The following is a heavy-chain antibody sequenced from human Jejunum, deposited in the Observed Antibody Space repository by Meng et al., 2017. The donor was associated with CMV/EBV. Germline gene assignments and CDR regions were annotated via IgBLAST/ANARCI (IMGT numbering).Heavy chain of an antibody. D-gene: IGHD6-13*01. J-gene: IGHJ3*02. V-gene: IGHV3-15*01. CDR3: TTESESEPHLVKGAFEM. Sequence: AWMTWVRQAPGKGLEWVGRIKTKTEGGTTDYITSVKGRFTISRDDSRDTLYLQMNSLKTEDTAVYYCTTESESEPHLVKGAFEMWGQGTLVTVSS. CDR1: AW. CDR2: IKTKTEGGTT.